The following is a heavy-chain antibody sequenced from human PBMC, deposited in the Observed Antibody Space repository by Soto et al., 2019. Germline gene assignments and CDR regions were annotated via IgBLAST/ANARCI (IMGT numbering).Heavy chain of an antibody. J-gene: IGHJ4*02. CDR1: GFTFSSYA. CDR3: ANIAARQRVFDY. Sequence: GSLRLSCAASGFTFSSYAMSWVRQAPGKGLEWVSAISGSGGSTYYADSVKGRFTISRDNSKNTLYLQMNSLRAEDTAVYYCANIAARQRVFDYWGQGTLVTVSS. D-gene: IGHD6-6*01. V-gene: IGHV3-23*01. CDR2: ISGSGGST.